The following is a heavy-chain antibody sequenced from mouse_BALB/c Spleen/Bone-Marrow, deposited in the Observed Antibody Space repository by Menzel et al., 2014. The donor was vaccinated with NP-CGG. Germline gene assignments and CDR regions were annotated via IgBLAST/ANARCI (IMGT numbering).Heavy chain of an antibody. Sequence: VQLQQSGPALVKPGASVKISCKASGYAFRSSWMNWVKQRPGQGLEWIGRIYPGDGDTNYHGKFKGKATLTEDKSSSTSFMKLSSRTSVDSAFYRCARDYGSSYGGVDYWGQGTTLTVSS. CDR3: ARDYGSSYGGVDY. J-gene: IGHJ2*01. D-gene: IGHD1-1*01. CDR2: IYPGDGDT. CDR1: GYAFRSSW. V-gene: IGHV1-82*01.